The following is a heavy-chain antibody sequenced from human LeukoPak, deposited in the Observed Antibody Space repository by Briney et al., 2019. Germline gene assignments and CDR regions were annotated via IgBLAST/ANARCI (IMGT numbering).Heavy chain of an antibody. CDR3: AKEYGGGWSSFDY. J-gene: IGHJ4*02. Sequence: PGGSLRLSCGASGFTLSRYGMHWVRQAPGKGLEWVAVISYDGRNKYYADSVKGRFTISRDNSKNTLYLQMDSLRAEDTAVYYCAKEYGGGWSSFDYWGQGTLVTVSS. CDR2: ISYDGRNK. V-gene: IGHV3-30*18. D-gene: IGHD6-19*01. CDR1: GFTLSRYG.